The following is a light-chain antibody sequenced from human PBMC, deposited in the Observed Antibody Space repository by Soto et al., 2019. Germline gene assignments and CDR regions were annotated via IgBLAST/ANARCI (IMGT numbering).Light chain of an antibody. J-gene: IGLJ1*01. Sequence: QSVLTQPPSVSGAPGQRVTISCTGSSSNIGAGYDVHWYQQLPGTALKLLIYGNSNRPSGVPDRFSGSKSGTSASLGITGLQAEDEADYYCQSHDSSLSGYVFGTGTKVTVL. CDR2: GNS. CDR1: SSNIGAGYD. CDR3: QSHDSSLSGYV. V-gene: IGLV1-40*01.